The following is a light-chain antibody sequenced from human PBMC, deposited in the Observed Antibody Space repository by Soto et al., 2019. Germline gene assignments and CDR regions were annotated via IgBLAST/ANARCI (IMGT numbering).Light chain of an antibody. CDR3: QSYDISLSVSVV. CDR2: GNT. V-gene: IGLV1-40*01. J-gene: IGLJ2*01. CDR1: SSNIGAGYD. Sequence: QSVLTQPPSVSGAPGQRVTISCTGSSSNIGAGYDVQWYQQLPGAAPRLLIFGNTNRPSGVPDRFSCSRSGTSASLAISGLQAEDEADYYCQSYDISLSVSVVFGGGTKVTVL.